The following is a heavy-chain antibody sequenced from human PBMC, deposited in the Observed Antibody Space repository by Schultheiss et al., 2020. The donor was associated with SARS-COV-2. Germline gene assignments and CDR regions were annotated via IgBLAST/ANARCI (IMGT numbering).Heavy chain of an antibody. CDR1: GGTFSSYA. V-gene: IGHV1-69*06. Sequence: SVKVSCKASGGTFSSYAISWVRQAPGQGLEWMGGIIPIFGTANYAQKFQGRVTITADKSTSTAYMELSSLRSEDTAVYYCASSNYGSGSYSFYFDYWGQGTLVTVSS. D-gene: IGHD3-10*01. CDR2: IIPIFGTA. J-gene: IGHJ4*02. CDR3: ASSNYGSGSYSFYFDY.